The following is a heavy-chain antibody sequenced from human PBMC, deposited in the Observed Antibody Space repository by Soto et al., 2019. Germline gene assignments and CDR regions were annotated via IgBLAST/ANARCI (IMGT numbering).Heavy chain of an antibody. Sequence: QVQLVQSGAEVKKPGASAKISCKTSGDTFSHYYMHWVRQAPGQVLEWMSIIYPSFHSPTYSQNFQGRLAVTSDASTLTVYMELSSLKSEDTAVYYCARAQVSGTIEIGFSVCGQGTLVTVSS. D-gene: IGHD1-26*01. J-gene: IGHJ3*01. CDR1: GDTFSHYY. CDR3: ARAQVSGTIEIGFSV. CDR2: IYPSFHSP. V-gene: IGHV1-46*01.